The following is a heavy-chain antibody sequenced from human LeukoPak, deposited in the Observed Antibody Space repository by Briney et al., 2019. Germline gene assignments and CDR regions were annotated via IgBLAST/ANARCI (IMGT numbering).Heavy chain of an antibody. CDR1: GFTLSNYN. CDR2: ISNSGGTI. V-gene: IGHV3-48*02. Sequence: GGSLRLSCAASGFTLSNYNLNWVRQAPGKGLEWVSHISNSGGTIYYADSVKGRFTVSRDNAKNSLYLQMNSLTDEDTAVYFCARRYCDGGTCYFDYWGQGTLVTVSS. D-gene: IGHD2-15*01. J-gene: IGHJ4*02. CDR3: ARRYCDGGTCYFDY.